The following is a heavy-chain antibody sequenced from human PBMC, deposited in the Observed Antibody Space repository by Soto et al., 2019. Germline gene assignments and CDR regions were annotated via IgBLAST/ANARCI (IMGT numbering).Heavy chain of an antibody. CDR2: ISSSSSYI. D-gene: IGHD6-19*01. CDR1: GFTFSSYS. J-gene: IGHJ4*02. V-gene: IGHV3-21*01. Sequence: EVQLVESGGGLVKPGGSLRLSCAASGFTFSSYSMNWVRQAPGKGLEWVSSISSSSSYIYYADSVKGRFTISRDNAKNSLYLQRNSLRAEDTAVYYCARAKRAAAVAGFDYWGQGTLVTVSS. CDR3: ARAKRAAAVAGFDY.